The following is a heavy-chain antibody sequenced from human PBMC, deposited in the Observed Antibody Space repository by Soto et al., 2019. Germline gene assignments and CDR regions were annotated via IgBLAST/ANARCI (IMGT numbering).Heavy chain of an antibody. Sequence: PSETLSLTCTVSGGSISSYYWSWIRQPPGKGMEWIGYIYYSGSTNSNPSLKSRVTISVDTSKNQFSLKLSSVTAADTAVYYCARDGYNPHFDYWGQGTLVTVSS. D-gene: IGHD5-12*01. CDR2: IYYSGST. V-gene: IGHV4-59*01. CDR1: GGSISSYY. J-gene: IGHJ4*02. CDR3: ARDGYNPHFDY.